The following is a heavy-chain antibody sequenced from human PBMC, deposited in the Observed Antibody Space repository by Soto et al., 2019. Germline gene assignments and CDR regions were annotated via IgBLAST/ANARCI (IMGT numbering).Heavy chain of an antibody. CDR3: ARGQRNWNEGKYYGMDV. J-gene: IGHJ6*02. V-gene: IGHV6-1*01. D-gene: IGHD1-1*01. Sequence: QVQLHQSGPGLVKPSQTLSLTCAISGDSVSSNSAAWNWIRQSPSRGFEWLGRTYYRSKWYYDYVVYVQSRISINPDTSKNQFSLQLNSVTPEDTAVYYCARGQRNWNEGKYYGMDVWGQGTTVTVSS. CDR2: TYYRSKWYY. CDR1: GDSVSSNSAA.